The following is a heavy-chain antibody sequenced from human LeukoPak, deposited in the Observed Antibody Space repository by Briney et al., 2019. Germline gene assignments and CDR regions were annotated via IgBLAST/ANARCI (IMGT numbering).Heavy chain of an antibody. CDR2: ICSSGST. D-gene: IGHD1-26*01. V-gene: IGHV4-61*02. CDR3: ARVGATSAYFDQ. J-gene: IGHJ4*02. Sequence: SQTLSLTCTVSGGSISSGGYYWTWIRQPAGKGLEWIGRICSSGSTNYNPSLKSRVTISVDTSKNHFSLNLSSVTAADTAVYYCARVGATSAYFDQWGQGTLVTVSS. CDR1: GGSISSGGYY.